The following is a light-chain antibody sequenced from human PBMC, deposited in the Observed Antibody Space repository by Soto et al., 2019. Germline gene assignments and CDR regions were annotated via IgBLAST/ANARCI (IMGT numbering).Light chain of an antibody. CDR3: RQYGTSPQT. CDR2: GAS. CDR1: QSVSSSD. Sequence: ESVLTQSPGTLSLSPGERATLSCRASQSVSSSDLAWYQQKPGQAPRLLIYGASSRAPGIPDRFSGSVSGTDFPLTISRLEADDFAVYYCRQYGTSPQTFGQGTKVEIK. J-gene: IGKJ1*01. V-gene: IGKV3-20*01.